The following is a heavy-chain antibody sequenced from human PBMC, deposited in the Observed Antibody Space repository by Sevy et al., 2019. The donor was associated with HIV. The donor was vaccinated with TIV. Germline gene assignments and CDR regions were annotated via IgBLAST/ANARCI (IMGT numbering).Heavy chain of an antibody. CDR2: INGRGGST. Sequence: GGSLRLSCVVSGYPFSSYAISWVRQAPGKGLEWVSTINGRGGSTYYADSVKGRFTISRDNPKNTLFLQMINLRVDDTAIYYCARPSPRIAAAASACYDNWGQGTLVTVSS. CDR1: GYPFSSYA. D-gene: IGHD6-13*01. J-gene: IGHJ4*02. V-gene: IGHV3-23*01. CDR3: ARPSPRIAAAASACYDN.